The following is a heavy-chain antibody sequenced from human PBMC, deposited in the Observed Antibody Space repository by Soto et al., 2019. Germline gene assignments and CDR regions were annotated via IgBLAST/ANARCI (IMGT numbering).Heavy chain of an antibody. Sequence: QVQLVESGGGVVQPGRSLRLSCAASGFTFSSYGMHWVRQAPGKGLEWVAVISYDGSNKYYADSVKGRFTISRDNSKNTLYLQMNSLGAEDTAVYYCAKGRWLQRVGFDYWGQGTLVTVSS. CDR2: ISYDGSNK. V-gene: IGHV3-30*18. CDR1: GFTFSSYG. J-gene: IGHJ4*02. CDR3: AKGRWLQRVGFDY. D-gene: IGHD5-12*01.